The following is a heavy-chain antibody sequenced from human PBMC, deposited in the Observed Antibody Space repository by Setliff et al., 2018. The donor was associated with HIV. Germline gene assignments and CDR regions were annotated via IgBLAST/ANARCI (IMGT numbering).Heavy chain of an antibody. J-gene: IGHJ6*04. Sequence: LTCTVSGGSVSTGNYYWNWIRLPPGKGLEWIGYIFYSGSTNYNPSLKSRVTISVDTSKNQFSLRLNSVTAADTAIYYCTRRGADSYYPRPLDVWGKGTTVTVSS. D-gene: IGHD3-10*01. CDR3: TRRGADSYYPRPLDV. V-gene: IGHV4-61*01. CDR2: IFYSGST. CDR1: GGSVSTGNYY.